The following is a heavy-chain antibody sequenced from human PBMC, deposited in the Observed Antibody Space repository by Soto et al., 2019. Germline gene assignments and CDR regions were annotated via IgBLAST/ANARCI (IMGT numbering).Heavy chain of an antibody. CDR1: GGSISSYY. J-gene: IGHJ4*02. D-gene: IGHD3-22*01. CDR3: ARVDSSGSYFDH. CDR2: IYYTGST. V-gene: IGHV4-59*01. Sequence: QVQLQESGPGLVKPSETLSLTCTVSGGSISSYYWSWIRQPPGKGLEWIAYIYYTGSTNYIPSLKSRVTLSADTSKNQFSLKLSSVTAADTAMYYCARVDSSGSYFDHWGQGTLVTVSS.